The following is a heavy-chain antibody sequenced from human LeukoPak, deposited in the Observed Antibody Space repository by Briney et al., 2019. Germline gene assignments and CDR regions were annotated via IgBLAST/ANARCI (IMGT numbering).Heavy chain of an antibody. V-gene: IGHV3-23*01. CDR2: ISGSGGST. D-gene: IGHD3-16*02. CDR3: AAGHYVWGSYQVPFDY. Sequence: GGSLRLSCAASGFTFSSYAMSWVRQAPGKGLEWVSAISGSGGSTYYADSVKGRFTISRDNSKNTLYLQMNSLRAEDTAVYYCAAGHYVWGSYQVPFDYWGQGTLVTVSS. CDR1: GFTFSSYA. J-gene: IGHJ4*02.